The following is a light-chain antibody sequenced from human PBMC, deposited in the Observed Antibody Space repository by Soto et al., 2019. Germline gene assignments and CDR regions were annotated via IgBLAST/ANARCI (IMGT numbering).Light chain of an antibody. J-gene: IGKJ3*01. Sequence: DLQMTQSPSSLSASVGDRVTITCRASQSISSYLNWYQQKPGRAPKLLIYAASSLQSGVPSRFSGSGSGTDFTLTISSLQPEDFATYYCQQSYSTHPQFTFGPGTKVDIK. CDR3: QQSYSTHPQFT. CDR2: AAS. V-gene: IGKV1-39*01. CDR1: QSISSY.